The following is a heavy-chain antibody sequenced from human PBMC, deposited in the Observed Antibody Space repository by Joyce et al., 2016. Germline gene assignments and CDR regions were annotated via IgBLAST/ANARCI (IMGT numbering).Heavy chain of an antibody. D-gene: IGHD1-26*01. J-gene: IGHJ4*02. CDR1: GFTFSLYG. CDR2: ISSDGSNS. CDR3: ARDGRYYNAGSFFTH. V-gene: IGHV3-30*04. Sequence: QVQLVESGGGVVQPGKSQRLSCVASGFTFSLYGFHWVRQAPGRGLEWVAEISSDGSNSNYVDSLRGRFTISRDNSKNTVYLQMRSLRPEDTAVYYCARDGRYYNAGSFFTHWGQGALVTVSS.